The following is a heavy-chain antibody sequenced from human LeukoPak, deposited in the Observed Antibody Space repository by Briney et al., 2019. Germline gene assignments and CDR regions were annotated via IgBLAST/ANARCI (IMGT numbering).Heavy chain of an antibody. CDR3: AKDPAGSGGSGGDLYYFDY. J-gene: IGHJ4*02. Sequence: PGGSLRLSCAASGFTFSSYAMSWVRQAPGKGLEWVSAISGSGGSTYYADSAKGRFTISRDNSKNTLYLQMNSLRAEDTAVYYCAKDPAGSGGSGGDLYYFDYWGQGTLVTVSS. CDR1: GFTFSSYA. CDR2: ISGSGGST. V-gene: IGHV3-23*01. D-gene: IGHD2-15*01.